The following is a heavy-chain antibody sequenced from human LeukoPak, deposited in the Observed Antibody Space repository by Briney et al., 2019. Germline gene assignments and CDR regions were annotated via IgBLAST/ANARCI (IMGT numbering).Heavy chain of an antibody. CDR3: ARWGVAAAGVFDY. CDR2: IYYSGST. Sequence: SETLSLTCTVSGGSISSSSYYWGWIRQPPGKGLEWIGSIYYSGSTYYNPSLKGRVTISVDTSKNQFSLKLSSVTAADTAVYYCARWGVAAAGVFDYWGQGTLVTVSS. J-gene: IGHJ4*02. D-gene: IGHD6-13*01. CDR1: GGSISSSSYY. V-gene: IGHV4-39*07.